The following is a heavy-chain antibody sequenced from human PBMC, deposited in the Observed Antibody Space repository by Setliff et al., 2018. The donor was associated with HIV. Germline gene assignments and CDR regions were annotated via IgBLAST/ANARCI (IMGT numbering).Heavy chain of an antibody. CDR2: VYYTGST. D-gene: IGHD3-22*01. CDR3: ARHLTYDTTDSLSGYGLDV. J-gene: IGHJ6*02. CDR1: GGSVSSSGYY. Sequence: PSETLSLTCTLSGGSVSSSGYYWGWLRQPPGQGPEWIGSVYYTGSTYYSLSLNSRVTISVDTSKNQLPLNLKSVTTADTAVYYCARHLTYDTTDSLSGYGLDVWGQGTTVTVSS. V-gene: IGHV4-39*06.